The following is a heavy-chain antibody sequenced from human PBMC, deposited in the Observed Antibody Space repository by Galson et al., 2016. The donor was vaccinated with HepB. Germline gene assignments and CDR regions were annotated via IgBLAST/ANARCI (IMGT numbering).Heavy chain of an antibody. CDR1: GYMFTGYY. J-gene: IGHJ1*01. Sequence: SVKVSCKASGYMFTGYYMHWVRQAPGQGLEWMGWINPNSGCTDYAQDFQGRVTVTRDTSIRTAYMELSRLRSDDTAVYYCARGGDFWSGYFFQDWGQGTLVSVSS. CDR3: ARGGDFWSGYFFQD. D-gene: IGHD3-3*01. V-gene: IGHV1-2*02. CDR2: INPNSGCT.